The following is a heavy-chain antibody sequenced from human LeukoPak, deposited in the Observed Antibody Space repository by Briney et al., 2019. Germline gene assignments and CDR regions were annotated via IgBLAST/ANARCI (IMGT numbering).Heavy chain of an antibody. D-gene: IGHD3-22*01. CDR1: GFTFSSYW. Sequence: GGSLRLSCAASGFTFSSYWMSWVRQAPGKGLEWVANIKQDGSEKYYVDSVRGRFTISGDNAKNSLYLQMNSLRAEDTAVYYCARDSPYYYDPDYWGQGTLVTVSS. CDR3: ARDSPYYYDPDY. CDR2: IKQDGSEK. J-gene: IGHJ4*02. V-gene: IGHV3-7*01.